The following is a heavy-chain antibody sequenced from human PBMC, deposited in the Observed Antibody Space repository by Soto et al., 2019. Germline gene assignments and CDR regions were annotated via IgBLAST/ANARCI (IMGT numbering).Heavy chain of an antibody. CDR2: IHTVGST. D-gene: IGHD2-8*01. J-gene: IGHJ4*02. V-gene: IGHV3-53*01. Sequence: GGSLRLSSEVSGFSIGGNPMSWVRQAPGQGLEWVAGIHTVGSTYYADSVQGRFTISRDNSKDTLFLQMNSLRVGDTAIYFCARGLNDDSWGQGTLVTVSS. CDR1: GFSIGGNP. CDR3: ARGLNDDS.